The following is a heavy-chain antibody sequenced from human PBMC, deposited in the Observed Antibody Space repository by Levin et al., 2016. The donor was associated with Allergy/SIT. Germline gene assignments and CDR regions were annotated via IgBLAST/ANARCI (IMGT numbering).Heavy chain of an antibody. J-gene: IGHJ6*02. V-gene: IGHV3-53*01. CDR2: MDIRGST. D-gene: IGHD2-21*01. Sequence: GESLKISCAASGFNVRSNYMSWVRQAPGKGLEWVSLMDIRGSTYYADSVKGRFTISRDPSNNMLYLQMNTLRADDTAVYYCARAPYSSYGMDVWGQGTTVAVSS. CDR3: ARAPYSSYGMDV. CDR1: GFNVRSNY.